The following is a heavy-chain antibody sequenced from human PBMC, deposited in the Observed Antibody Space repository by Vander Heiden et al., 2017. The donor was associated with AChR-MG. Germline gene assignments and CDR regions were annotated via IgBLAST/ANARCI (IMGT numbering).Heavy chain of an antibody. CDR2: INTRTGNA. CDR3: ARDADFRSGSLRRDFDL. D-gene: IGHD3-3*01. V-gene: IGHV7-4-1*01. Sequence: QVQLVQSGSELKKPGASVKLSCKAFGYTLTTYTINWVRQAPGQGLEWMGWINTRTGNAIYAQAFTGRFVFALDTSVSTAYLQIDSLQTEDTAVYYCARDADFRSGSLRRDFDLWGQGTLVTVSS. CDR1: GYTLTTYT. J-gene: IGHJ4*02.